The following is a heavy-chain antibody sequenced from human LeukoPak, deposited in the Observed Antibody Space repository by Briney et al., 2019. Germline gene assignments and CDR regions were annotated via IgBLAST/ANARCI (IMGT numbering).Heavy chain of an antibody. CDR3: ARDLPTGRPTEQQLVRALPGF. J-gene: IGHJ4*02. D-gene: IGHD6-13*01. CDR2: ISAYNGNT. V-gene: IGHV1-18*04. CDR1: GYTFTSYY. Sequence: GASVKVSCKASGYTFTSYYMHWVRQAPGQGLEWMGWISAYNGNTNYAQKLQGRVTMTTDTSTSTAYMELRSLRSDDTAVYYCARDLPTGRPTEQQLVRALPGFWGQGTLVTVSS.